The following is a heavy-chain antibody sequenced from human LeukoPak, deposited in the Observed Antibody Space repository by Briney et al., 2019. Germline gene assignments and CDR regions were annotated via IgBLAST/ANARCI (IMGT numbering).Heavy chain of an antibody. J-gene: IGHJ4*02. D-gene: IGHD3-3*01. Sequence: QAGGSLRLSCAARGFTFSNYWVHWVRHGRGEGLVWVSRINSDGSSRNYADSVEGGFTISRDNAKNTLYLQMNSLRAADTAVYSCARVFKSDRSKRDYWGQGTLVTVSS. CDR3: ARVFKSDRSKRDY. V-gene: IGHV3-74*01. CDR2: INSDGSSR. CDR1: GFTFSNYW.